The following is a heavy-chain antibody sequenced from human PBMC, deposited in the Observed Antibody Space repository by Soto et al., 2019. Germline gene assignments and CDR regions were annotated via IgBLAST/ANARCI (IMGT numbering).Heavy chain of an antibody. J-gene: IGHJ4*02. CDR1: GYTFTGYD. CDR2: MNPNTGNS. CDR3: ARRAETNGWNGFGADKYYFDF. Sequence: PSVKVSCKASGYTFTGYDIYWVRQATGQGLEWMGWMNPNTGNSGHAQKFQGRVTMTSDTSISTAHMELSSLRSEDTAVYYCARRAETNGWNGFGADKYYFDFWGQGTLVTVSS. V-gene: IGHV1-8*01. D-gene: IGHD1-1*01.